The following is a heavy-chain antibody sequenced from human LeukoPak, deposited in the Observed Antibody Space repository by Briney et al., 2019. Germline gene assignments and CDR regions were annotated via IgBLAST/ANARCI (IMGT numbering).Heavy chain of an antibody. CDR2: ISTSSSYI. D-gene: IGHD3-16*01. Sequence: PGGSLRPSCTASGFTFSNEIMYWVRQAPGKGLEWVSSISTSSSYIYYADSVKGRFTISRDNAKNSLYLQMNSLRAEDTAVYYCAKYEGGPGFDYWGQGTLVTVSS. CDR3: AKYEGGPGFDY. CDR1: GFTFSNEI. J-gene: IGHJ4*02. V-gene: IGHV3-21*01.